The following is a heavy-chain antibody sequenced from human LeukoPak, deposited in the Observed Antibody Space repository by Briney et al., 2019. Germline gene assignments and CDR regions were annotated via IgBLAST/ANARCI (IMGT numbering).Heavy chain of an antibody. V-gene: IGHV4-59*01. J-gene: IGHJ4*02. Sequence: PSETLSLTCTVSGASISDYYWTWIRQPPGKGPEWIGYIYYSGSTNYNRSLKSRVTLSVDTSNNHVSLKVNSVTAADTAVYYCARVKDYYDSSGPLYFDSWGQGTLVTVSS. CDR2: IYYSGST. D-gene: IGHD3-22*01. CDR1: GASISDYY. CDR3: ARVKDYYDSSGPLYFDS.